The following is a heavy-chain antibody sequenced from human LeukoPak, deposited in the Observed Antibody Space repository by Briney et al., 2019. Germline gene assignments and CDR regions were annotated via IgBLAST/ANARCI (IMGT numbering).Heavy chain of an antibody. CDR2: MNPNSGNT. J-gene: IGHJ4*02. CDR3: ARGAWTSSFDY. V-gene: IGHV1-8*01. CDR1: GYAFTRYD. Sequence: GASVKVSCKASGYAFTRYDINWVRQAPGQGLECMGWMNPNSGNTDYAQKFQGRVAMTRDTSTSTVYMELSSLRSEDTAVCSGARGAWTSSFDYWGQGTLVTVSS. D-gene: IGHD6-6*01.